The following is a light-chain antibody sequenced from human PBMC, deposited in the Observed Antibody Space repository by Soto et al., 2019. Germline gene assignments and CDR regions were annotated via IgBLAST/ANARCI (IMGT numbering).Light chain of an antibody. Sequence: SYELTQPPSVSVAPGETARITCGGNNIGSKTVHWYQQKPGQAPVLVIYYDSRRSSGIPERFSGSNSANTATLTISRVEAGDEAGYYCQVWDSSSDRSYVFGTGTKVTVL. V-gene: IGLV3-21*04. CDR1: NIGSKT. CDR2: YDS. J-gene: IGLJ1*01. CDR3: QVWDSSSDRSYV.